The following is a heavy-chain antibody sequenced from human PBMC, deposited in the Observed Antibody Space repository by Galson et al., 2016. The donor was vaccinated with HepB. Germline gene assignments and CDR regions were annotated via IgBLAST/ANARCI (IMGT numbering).Heavy chain of an antibody. V-gene: IGHV4-4*07. CDR3: ARDRGSYPDFGDDYYMDV. Sequence: ATLSPTCTVACGSISRNSWAWLRQPAGKGLEWIGRISPTSSTNYNPSLQSRISMSIDTSMTQFTLNLRSVTAADTAVYYCARDRGSYPDFGDDYYMDVWGKGTTVTVSS. D-gene: IGHD3/OR15-3a*01. CDR2: ISPTSST. CDR1: CGSISRNS. J-gene: IGHJ6*03.